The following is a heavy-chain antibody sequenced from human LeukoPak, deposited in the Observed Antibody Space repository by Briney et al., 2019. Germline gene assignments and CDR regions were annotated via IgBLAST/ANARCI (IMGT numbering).Heavy chain of an antibody. Sequence: GGSLRLSCAASGFTFSTYAMGWVRQAPGKGLEWVSLISGSGGSTYYADSVKGRFTISRDNSKNTLYLQMNSLRAEDTAVYYCAKLNDNYYYYGMDVWGQGTTVTVSS. CDR3: AKLNDNYYYYGMDV. D-gene: IGHD1-1*01. J-gene: IGHJ6*02. V-gene: IGHV3-23*01. CDR1: GFTFSTYA. CDR2: ISGSGGST.